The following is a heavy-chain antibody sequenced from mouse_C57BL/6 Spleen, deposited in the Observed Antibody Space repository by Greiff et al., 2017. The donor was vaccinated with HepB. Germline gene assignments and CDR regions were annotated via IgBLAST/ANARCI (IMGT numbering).Heavy chain of an antibody. Sequence: VQLQQSGAELAKPGASVKLSCKASGYTFTSYWMHWVKQRPGQGLEWIGYINPSSGYTKYNQKFKDKATLTADKSSRTAYMQLSSLTYEDSAVYYCARGGHDFYFDYWGQGTTLTVSS. CDR3: ARGGHDFYFDY. CDR2: INPSSGYT. CDR1: GYTFTSYW. V-gene: IGHV1-7*01. J-gene: IGHJ2*01. D-gene: IGHD2-2*01.